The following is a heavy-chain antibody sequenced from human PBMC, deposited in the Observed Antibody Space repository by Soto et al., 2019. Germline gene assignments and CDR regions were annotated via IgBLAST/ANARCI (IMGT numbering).Heavy chain of an antibody. CDR2: ISGSGETI. D-gene: IGHD2-21*02. CDR1: RFSLSRSD. J-gene: IGHJ6*02. Sequence: GSLRLSCGTSRFSLSRSDINWVRQVPGKGLEWVSSISGSGETIYYADSVRGRFTISRDNAKNSLYLQMHSLRAEDTALYYCARDLYISRVVTYYYYGMDVWGQGTTVTASS. V-gene: IGHV3-48*03. CDR3: ARDLYISRVVTYYYYGMDV.